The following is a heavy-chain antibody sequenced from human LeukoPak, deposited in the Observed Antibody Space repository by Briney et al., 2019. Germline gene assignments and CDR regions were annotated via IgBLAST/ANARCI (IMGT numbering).Heavy chain of an antibody. Sequence: SETLSLTCTVSGYSISSSSYYWGWIRQPPGKGLEWIGSIYYSGSTYYNPSLKSRVTISVDTSKNQFSLKLSSVTAADTAVYYCAREHYGGNSDAFDIWGQGTMVTVSS. D-gene: IGHD4-23*01. CDR1: GYSISSSSYY. CDR3: AREHYGGNSDAFDI. CDR2: IYYSGST. V-gene: IGHV4-39*07. J-gene: IGHJ3*02.